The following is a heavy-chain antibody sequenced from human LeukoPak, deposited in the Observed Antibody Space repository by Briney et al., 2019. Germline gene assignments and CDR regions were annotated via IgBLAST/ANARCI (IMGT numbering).Heavy chain of an antibody. D-gene: IGHD3-3*01. CDR1: GFSFSDDY. Sequence: PGGSLRLSCAASGFSFSDDYMTWIRQAPGKGLEWVSYISHSGITTYYADSVRGRFTISRDNAKNSLYLQMNGLRVEDTAVYYCAKGRSGHRAFYFYYMDVWGRGTTVTVSS. V-gene: IGHV3-11*01. CDR2: ISHSGITT. J-gene: IGHJ6*03. CDR3: AKGRSGHRAFYFYYMDV.